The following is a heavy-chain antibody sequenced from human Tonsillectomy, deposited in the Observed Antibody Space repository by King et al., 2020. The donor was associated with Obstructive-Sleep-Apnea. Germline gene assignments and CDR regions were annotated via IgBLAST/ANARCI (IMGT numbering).Heavy chain of an antibody. V-gene: IGHV1-18*01. J-gene: IGHJ3*02. CDR1: GYNFKTYG. D-gene: IGHD3-10*01. CDR3: ARDLFYYNSGTSYEDTFDI. CDR2: ISGHNGDT. Sequence: QLVQSGGEVKKPGASVRVSCKASGYNFKTYGLSWVRQAPGQGLEWMGWISGHNGDTTYAQRLRGRVVMTADTTTSTAYMELSSLTPDDTAVYYCARDLFYYNSGTSYEDTFDIWGQGTMVTVSS.